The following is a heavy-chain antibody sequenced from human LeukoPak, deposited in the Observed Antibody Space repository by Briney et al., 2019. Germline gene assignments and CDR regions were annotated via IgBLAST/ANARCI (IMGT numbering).Heavy chain of an antibody. CDR2: ISDSGGST. J-gene: IGHJ4*02. D-gene: IGHD2-2*01. Sequence: GGSLRLSCAASGFTFNSYGMSWVRQAPGKGLEWVSAISDSGGSTYYADSVKGRFTISRDNSKNTLYLQMNSLRAEDTAVYYCAKDGGYCSSTSCSYYFDYWGQGTLVTVSS. V-gene: IGHV3-23*01. CDR3: AKDGGYCSSTSCSYYFDY. CDR1: GFTFNSYG.